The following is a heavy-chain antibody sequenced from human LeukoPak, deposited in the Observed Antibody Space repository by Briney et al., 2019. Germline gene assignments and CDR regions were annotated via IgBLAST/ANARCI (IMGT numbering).Heavy chain of an antibody. D-gene: IGHD3-22*01. V-gene: IGHV3-64*01. J-gene: IGHJ4*02. CDR2: ISSNGGST. CDR3: ARAYYYDSSGSFDY. CDR1: GFTFSSFA. Sequence: PGGSLRLSCAASGFTFSSFAMHWVRQAPGKGLEYILGISSNGGSTYYANSVKGRFTISRDNSKNTLYLQMGSLRAEDMAVYYCARAYYYDSSGSFDYWGQGTLVTVSS.